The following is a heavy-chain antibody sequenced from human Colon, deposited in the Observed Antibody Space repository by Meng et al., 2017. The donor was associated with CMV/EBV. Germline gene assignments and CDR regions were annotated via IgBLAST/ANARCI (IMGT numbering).Heavy chain of an antibody. Sequence: VKVSCKASGGPFSTYAISWVRQAPGQGLEWMGGLIPMFGAANYAQKFQGKVTITTDESTTTAYLELSSLRSEDTAVYYCARANKLRFLEIGGTWGQGTLVTVSS. D-gene: IGHD3-3*01. V-gene: IGHV1-69*05. J-gene: IGHJ5*02. CDR3: ARANKLRFLEIGGT. CDR2: LIPMFGAA. CDR1: GGPFSTYA.